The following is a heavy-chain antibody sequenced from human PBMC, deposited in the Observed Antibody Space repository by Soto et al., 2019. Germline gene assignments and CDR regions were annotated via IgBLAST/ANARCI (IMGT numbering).Heavy chain of an antibody. V-gene: IGHV4-4*02. CDR2: IYHSAST. CDR1: GGSISSSNW. D-gene: IGHD5-18*01. CDR3: ARTPWDGYTGYYLDY. J-gene: IGHJ4*02. Sequence: QVQLQESGPGLVKPSGTLSLTCAVSGGSISSSNWWSWVRQPPGKGLEWIGEIYHSASTNYNPSLKSRVTITVDKSKNQFSLKLSSVPAADTAVYSCARTPWDGYTGYYLDYWGQGTLGTVSS.